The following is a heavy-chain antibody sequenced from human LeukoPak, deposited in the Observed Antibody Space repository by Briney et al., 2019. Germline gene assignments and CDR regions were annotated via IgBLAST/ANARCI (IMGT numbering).Heavy chain of an antibody. D-gene: IGHD3-22*01. Sequence: KPSETLSLTCTVSGGSISSSSYYWGWIRQPPGKGLEWIGSIYYSESTYYNPSLKSRVTISVDTSKNQFSLKLSSVTAADTAVYYCARQGITMIVVANWFDPWGQGTLVTVSS. CDR1: GGSISSSSYY. J-gene: IGHJ5*02. CDR3: ARQGITMIVVANWFDP. CDR2: IYYSEST. V-gene: IGHV4-39*01.